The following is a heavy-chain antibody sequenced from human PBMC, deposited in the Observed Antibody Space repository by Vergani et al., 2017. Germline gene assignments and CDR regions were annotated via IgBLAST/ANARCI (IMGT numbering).Heavy chain of an antibody. D-gene: IGHD3-22*01. V-gene: IGHV1-69*01. CDR2: ILPLFGTA. Sequence: QVQLVQSGAEVKKPGSSVKVSCKSSGGTFSNHVLAWVRQAPGQGLEWMGGILPLFGTANYAQKFQGRVTITADESTSTAYMELSSLRSEDTAVYYCAGSYYDSSGYYVYYYYGMDVWGQGP. J-gene: IGHJ6*02. CDR1: GGTFSNHV. CDR3: AGSYYDSSGYYVYYYYGMDV.